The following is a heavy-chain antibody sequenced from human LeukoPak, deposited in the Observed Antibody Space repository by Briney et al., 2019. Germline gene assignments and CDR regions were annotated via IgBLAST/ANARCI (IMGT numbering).Heavy chain of an antibody. CDR1: GFPFSSYA. J-gene: IGHJ4*02. CDR3: AKTPGFYGPLDY. CDR2: ISGSGGST. V-gene: IGHV3-23*01. Sequence: GGSLRLSCAASGFPFSSYAMSRVRQAPGKGLEWVSAISGSGGSTYYADSVKGRFTISRDNSKNTLYLQMDSLRAEDTAVYYCAKTPGFYGPLDYWGQGTLVTVSS. D-gene: IGHD3-3*01.